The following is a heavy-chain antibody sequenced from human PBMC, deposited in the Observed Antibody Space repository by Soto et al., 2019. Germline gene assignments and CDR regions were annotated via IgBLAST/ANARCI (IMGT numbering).Heavy chain of an antibody. CDR3: AREASYYYGSGSYYNVLDY. J-gene: IGHJ4*02. CDR1: GGSISSGDYY. V-gene: IGHV4-30-4*01. CDR2: IYYSGST. D-gene: IGHD3-10*01. Sequence: SETLSLTCTVSGGSISSGDYYWSWIRQPPGKGLEWIGYIYYSGSTYYNPSLKSRVTISVDTSKNQFSLKLSSVTAADTAVYYCAREASYYYGSGSYYNVLDYWGQGTLVTVSS.